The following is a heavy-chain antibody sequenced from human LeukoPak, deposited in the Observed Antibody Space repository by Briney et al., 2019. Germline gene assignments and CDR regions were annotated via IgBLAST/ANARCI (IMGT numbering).Heavy chain of an antibody. Sequence: SETLSLTCTVSGGSISSSSYYWGWIRQPPGKGLEWIGSIYYSGSTYYNPSLKSRVTISVDTSKNQFSLKLSSVTAADTAVYYCAREGYYYDSSGYVWDWGQGTLVTVSS. CDR1: GGSISSSSYY. D-gene: IGHD3-22*01. CDR3: AREGYYYDSSGYVWD. CDR2: IYYSGST. V-gene: IGHV4-39*07. J-gene: IGHJ4*02.